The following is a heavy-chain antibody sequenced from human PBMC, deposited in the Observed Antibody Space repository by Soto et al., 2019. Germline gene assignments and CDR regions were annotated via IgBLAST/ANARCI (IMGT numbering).Heavy chain of an antibody. D-gene: IGHD6-6*01. J-gene: IGHJ4*02. CDR2: IYYSGRT. Sequence: SETLSLTCTVSGGSISSDDYYWSWIRQHPGKGLEWIGHIYYSGRTYYNPSLKSRLTISVDTSKNQFSLKLSSVSAADTAVYFCAGDRSNSPDYFDYWGQGTLVTVSS. CDR1: GGSISSDDYY. V-gene: IGHV4-30-4*01. CDR3: AGDRSNSPDYFDY.